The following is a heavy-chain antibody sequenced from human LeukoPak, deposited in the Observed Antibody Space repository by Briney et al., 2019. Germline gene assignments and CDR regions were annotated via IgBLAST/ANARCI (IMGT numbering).Heavy chain of an antibody. V-gene: IGHV1-2*02. CDR2: LNPHNGGT. D-gene: IGHD3-10*01. CDR1: GYTFAGYY. Sequence: ASVKVSCKASGYTFAGYYMHWLRQAPGQGLEWMGWLNPHNGGTNYAQKFQGRVTMTRDTSISTAYMELSGLRSDDTAVYYCARVDQRISFYFDYWGQGTLITVSS. J-gene: IGHJ4*02. CDR3: ARVDQRISFYFDY.